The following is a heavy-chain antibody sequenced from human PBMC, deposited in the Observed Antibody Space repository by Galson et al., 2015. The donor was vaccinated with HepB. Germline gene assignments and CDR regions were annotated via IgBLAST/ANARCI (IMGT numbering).Heavy chain of an antibody. CDR1: GFTLSSYE. V-gene: IGHV3-48*03. J-gene: IGHJ6*02. D-gene: IGHD3-10*01. Sequence: SLRLSCAASGFTLSSYEMNWVRQAPGKGLEWVSYISSSGSTIYYADSVKGRFTISRDNSKNTLYLQMNSLRAEDTAVYYCAREGVGPPLYYGMDVWGQGTTVTVSS. CDR3: AREGVGPPLYYGMDV. CDR2: ISSSGSTI.